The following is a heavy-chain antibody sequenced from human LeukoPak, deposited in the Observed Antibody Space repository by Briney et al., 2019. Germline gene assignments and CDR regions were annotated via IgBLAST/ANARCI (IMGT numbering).Heavy chain of an antibody. D-gene: IGHD6-19*01. Sequence: SETLSLTCTVSGGSISSYYWSWIRQPPGKGLEWIGYSYYSGSTNYNPSLKSRVTISVDTSKNQFSLKLSSVTAADTAVYYCARGVSGWYLGWFDPWGQGTLVTVSS. J-gene: IGHJ5*02. CDR2: SYYSGST. CDR1: GGSISSYY. V-gene: IGHV4-59*01. CDR3: ARGVSGWYLGWFDP.